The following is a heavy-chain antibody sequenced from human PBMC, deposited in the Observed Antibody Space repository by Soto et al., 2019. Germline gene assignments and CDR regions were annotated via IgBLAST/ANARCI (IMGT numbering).Heavy chain of an antibody. CDR1: GGSISSYY. D-gene: IGHD3-9*01. CDR2: IYYSGST. V-gene: IGHV4-59*08. CDR3: ARLEGLATISYYFDF. J-gene: IGHJ4*02. Sequence: SETLSLTCTVSGGSISSYYWSWIRQPPGKGLEWIGCIYYSGSTNYNPSLKTRVTISVDTSKNQFSLKLNSVTAADSAVYFCARLEGLATISYYFDFWGPGALVTVSS.